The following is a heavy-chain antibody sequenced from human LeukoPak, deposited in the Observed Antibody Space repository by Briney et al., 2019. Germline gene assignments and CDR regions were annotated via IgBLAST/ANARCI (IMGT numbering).Heavy chain of an antibody. CDR3: ARDVTHDNGPGGPVVVLIPNWFDP. CDR2: IIPIFGTA. V-gene: IGHV1-69*13. Sequence: GASVKVSCKASGYTFTSYAISWVRQAPGQGLEWMGGIIPIFGTANYAQKFQGRVTITADESTSTAYMELSSLRSEDTAVYYCARDVTHDNGPGGPVVVLIPNWFDPWGQGTLVTVSS. CDR1: GYTFTSYA. J-gene: IGHJ5*02. D-gene: IGHD2-15*01.